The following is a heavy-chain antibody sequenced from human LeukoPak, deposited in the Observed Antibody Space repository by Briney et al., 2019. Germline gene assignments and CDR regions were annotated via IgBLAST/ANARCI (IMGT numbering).Heavy chain of an antibody. Sequence: PGRSLRLSCAVSGFSFIGSPKHWVRQPSGKGLEWVGRVRSKDNNYATTYTASVKGRVTISRDGSKNTAYVQRDSLQIEDTAVYYCTRVNPSSDSYYDAFDIWGQGTLVTVSS. J-gene: IGHJ3*02. V-gene: IGHV3-73*01. CDR2: VRSKDNNYAT. CDR1: GFSFIGSP. CDR3: TRVNPSSDSYYDAFDI. D-gene: IGHD1-26*01.